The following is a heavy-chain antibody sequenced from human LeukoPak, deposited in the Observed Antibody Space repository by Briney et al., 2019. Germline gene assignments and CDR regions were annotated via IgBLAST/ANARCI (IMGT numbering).Heavy chain of an antibody. Sequence: ASVKVSCKASGYTFTSYAMHWVRQAPGQSLEWMGWISAYNGNTNYAQKLQGRVTMTTDTSTSTAYMELRSLTSGDTAVYYCARMPPDGVRWSWGWLDPWGQGTLVTVSS. V-gene: IGHV1-18*01. J-gene: IGHJ5*02. CDR2: ISAYNGNT. CDR1: GYTFTSYA. D-gene: IGHD4-23*01. CDR3: ARMPPDGVRWSWGWLDP.